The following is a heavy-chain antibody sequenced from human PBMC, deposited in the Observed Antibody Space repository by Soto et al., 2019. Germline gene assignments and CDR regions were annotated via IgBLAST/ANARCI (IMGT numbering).Heavy chain of an antibody. D-gene: IGHD3-10*01. Sequence: LRLSCAASGFTFSSYSMNWVRQAPGKGLEWVSSISGSTSYIYYADSVKGRFTISRDNAKNSLYLQMNSLRAEDTAVYYCASDYYGSGSFDYWGQGTLVTVYS. J-gene: IGHJ4*02. CDR2: ISGSTSYI. V-gene: IGHV3-21*01. CDR3: ASDYYGSGSFDY. CDR1: GFTFSSYS.